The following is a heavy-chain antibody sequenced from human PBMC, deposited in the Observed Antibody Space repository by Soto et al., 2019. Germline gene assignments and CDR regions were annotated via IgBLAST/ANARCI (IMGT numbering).Heavy chain of an antibody. J-gene: IGHJ4*02. CDR2: IRIDSNHI. V-gene: IGHV3-48*01. D-gene: IGHD1-26*01. CDR3: ARDLSYAFDY. Sequence: EVQLVASGGGLVQPGGSLRLSCAASGFIFTSYSMNWVRQAPGKGLEWLSYIRIDSNHIGYADSVRGRFTISSDIAKNSLYLPLNSRSGEDTSVYYCARDLSYAFDYWGQGTLVTVSS. CDR1: GFIFTSYS.